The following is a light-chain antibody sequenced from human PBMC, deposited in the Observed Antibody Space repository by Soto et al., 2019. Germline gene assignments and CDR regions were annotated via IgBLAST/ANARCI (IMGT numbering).Light chain of an antibody. J-gene: IGLJ2*01. CDR3: SSSSGGTTL. CDR1: NSDIGYYNY. CDR2: DVR. Sequence: QSALTQPPSASESPGQSVTISCTGTNSDIGYYNYVSWYQQQPGKAPTLIIYDVRRRPSGVPDRFSGSKSGNTASLTVSGLQPEDEAYYYCSSSSGGTTLFGGGTKLTAL. V-gene: IGLV2-8*01.